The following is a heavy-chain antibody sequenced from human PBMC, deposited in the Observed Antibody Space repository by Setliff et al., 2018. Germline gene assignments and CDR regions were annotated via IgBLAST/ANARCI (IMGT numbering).Heavy chain of an antibody. CDR3: ARDLEVAVASGHCFDP. D-gene: IGHD6-19*01. CDR1: GFTYNNDW. Sequence: PGGSLRLSCAASGFTYNNDWVSWVRQAPGKGLEWLANIDPDGIGKYYIDSVRGRFTISRDNAQKTLYLHMNNLRGDDTAFYYCARDLEVAVASGHCFDPWGQGTLVTVSS. CDR2: IDPDGIGK. V-gene: IGHV3-7*03. J-gene: IGHJ5*02.